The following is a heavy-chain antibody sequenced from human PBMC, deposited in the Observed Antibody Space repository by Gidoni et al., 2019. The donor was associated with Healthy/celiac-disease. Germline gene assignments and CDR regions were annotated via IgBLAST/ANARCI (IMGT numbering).Heavy chain of an antibody. CDR2: ISYDGSNK. V-gene: IGHV3-30*03. D-gene: IGHD3-22*01. CDR3: ARPTYYYDSSGYQGAYGMDV. Sequence: QVQLVESGGGVVQPGRSLRLSCAASGFTFSSYGMHWVRQAPGKGLEWVAVISYDGSNKYYADSVKGRFTISRDNSKNTLYLQMNSLRAEDTAVYYCARPTYYYDSSGYQGAYGMDVWGQGTTVTVSS. J-gene: IGHJ6*02. CDR1: GFTFSSYG.